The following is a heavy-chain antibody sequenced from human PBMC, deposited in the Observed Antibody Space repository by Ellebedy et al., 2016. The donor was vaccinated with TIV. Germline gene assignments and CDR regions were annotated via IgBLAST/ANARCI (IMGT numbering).Heavy chain of an antibody. D-gene: IGHD2-8*01. CDR2: FDPEDGTT. Sequence: AASVKVSCKVSGYTLTELSMHWVRQAPGKGLEWMGGFDPEDGTTIYAQKFQSRVTMTEDTSADTAYMELSSLRSEDTAVYYCATHPLKQGVPSPKQSNVYYYYSYGMDVWGQGTTVTVSS. CDR1: GYTLTELS. CDR3: ATHPLKQGVPSPKQSNVYYYYSYGMDV. V-gene: IGHV1-24*01. J-gene: IGHJ6*02.